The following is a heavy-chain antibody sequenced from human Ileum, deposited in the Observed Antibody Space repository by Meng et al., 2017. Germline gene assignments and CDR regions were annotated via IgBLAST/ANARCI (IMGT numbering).Heavy chain of an antibody. D-gene: IGHD3-10*01. V-gene: IGHV4-59*01. CDR1: GGSISSYY. CDR2: INYSGST. Sequence: SETLSLTCTVSGGSISSYYWSWIRQPPGKGLEWIGYINYSGSTNHNPSLKSRVTISVDTSKNQFSLKLSSVTAADTAVYYCARKAYYNDYWGQGNRVT. CDR3: ARKAYYNDY. J-gene: IGHJ4*02.